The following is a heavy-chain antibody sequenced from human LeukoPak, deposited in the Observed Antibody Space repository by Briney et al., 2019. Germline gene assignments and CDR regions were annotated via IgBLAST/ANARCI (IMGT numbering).Heavy chain of an antibody. CDR1: GFTFSTSG. Sequence: GGSLRLSCAASGFTFSTSGMHWVRQAPGKGLEWVAFIQYDDSEKYYADSVKGRSTISRDNSKNTVYLQMNSLRAEDTAVYYCARDRGSYCSGGSCHFFDYWGQGTLVTVSS. CDR2: IQYDDSEK. D-gene: IGHD2-15*01. J-gene: IGHJ4*02. CDR3: ARDRGSYCSGGSCHFFDY. V-gene: IGHV3-30*02.